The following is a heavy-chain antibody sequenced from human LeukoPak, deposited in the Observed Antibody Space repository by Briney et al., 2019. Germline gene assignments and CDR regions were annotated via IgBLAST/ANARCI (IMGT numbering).Heavy chain of an antibody. CDR2: ISYDGSNK. Sequence: PGRSLRLSCAASGFTFSSYGMHWVRQAPGKGLEWVAVISYDGSNKYYADSVKGRFTISRDNSKNTLYLQMSSLRAEDTAVYYCAKEQWLVRSVYFDYWGQGTLVTVSS. V-gene: IGHV3-30*18. D-gene: IGHD6-19*01. CDR1: GFTFSSYG. J-gene: IGHJ4*02. CDR3: AKEQWLVRSVYFDY.